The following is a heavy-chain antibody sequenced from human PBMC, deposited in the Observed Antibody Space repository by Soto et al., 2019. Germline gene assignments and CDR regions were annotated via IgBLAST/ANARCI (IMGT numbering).Heavy chain of an antibody. Sequence: PGGSLRLSCAASGFTFSSYGMHWVRQAPGKGLEWVAVIWYDGSNKYYADSVKGRFTISRDNSKNTLYLQMNSLRAEDTAVYYCARDREAVAIPFSIDYWGQGTLVTVSS. CDR2: IWYDGSNK. D-gene: IGHD6-19*01. CDR3: ARDREAVAIPFSIDY. J-gene: IGHJ4*02. CDR1: GFTFSSYG. V-gene: IGHV3-33*01.